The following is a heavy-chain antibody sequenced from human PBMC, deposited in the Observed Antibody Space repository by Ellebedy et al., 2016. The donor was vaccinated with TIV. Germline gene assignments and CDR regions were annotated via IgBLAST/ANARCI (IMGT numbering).Heavy chain of an antibody. D-gene: IGHD1-14*01. CDR3: ARDPDEKDFDY. V-gene: IGHV4-59*12. CDR2: IYYSGGT. Sequence: SETLSLTCTVSGGSISSYYWSWIRQPPGKGLDWIGYIYYSGGTNYNPSLKSRVTISVDTSKNQFSLKLSSVTAADTAVYYCARDPDEKDFDYWGQGTLVTVSS. CDR1: GGSISSYY. J-gene: IGHJ4*02.